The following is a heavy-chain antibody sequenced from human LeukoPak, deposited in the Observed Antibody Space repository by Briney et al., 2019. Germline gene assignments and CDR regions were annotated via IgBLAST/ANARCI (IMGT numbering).Heavy chain of an antibody. CDR1: GFTFSSYW. CDR3: ARGVIFGRGLFDY. CDR2: IKQDGSEK. J-gene: IGHJ4*02. D-gene: IGHD3-10*01. Sequence: GGSLRLSCAASGFTFSSYWMSWVRQAPGKGLEWVANIKQDGSEKYYVDSVKGRFTISRDNAKNSLYLQMNSLRAEDTAVYYCARGVIFGRGLFDYWGQGTLVTVSS. V-gene: IGHV3-7*01.